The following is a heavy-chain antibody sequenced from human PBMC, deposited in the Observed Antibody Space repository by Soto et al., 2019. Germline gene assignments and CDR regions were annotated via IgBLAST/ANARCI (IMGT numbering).Heavy chain of an antibody. Sequence: EVHLVESGGGLIQPGGSLRLSCAASGFTVSSNYMSWVRQAPGKGLEWVSVIYSGGTTYYADSVKGRFTISRDNSKNTLYLQMNRLRAEDTAMYYCARDLRSYFDYWGQGTLVTVSS. CDR2: IYSGGTT. CDR1: GFTVSSNY. V-gene: IGHV3-53*01. J-gene: IGHJ4*02. CDR3: ARDLRSYFDY.